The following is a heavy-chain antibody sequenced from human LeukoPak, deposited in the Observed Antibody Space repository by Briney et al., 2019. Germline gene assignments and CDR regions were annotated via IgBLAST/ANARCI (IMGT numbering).Heavy chain of an antibody. V-gene: IGHV4-39*01. Sequence: SETLSLTCTVSGGSIRSSYYYYWGWIRQPPGKGLEWIGSIYDSGSTYYNPSLKSRVTISVDTSKNQFSLKLNSVTAADTAVYYCARHYGPWGQGTLVTVSS. D-gene: IGHD3-10*01. CDR1: GGSIRSSYYYY. CDR2: IYDSGST. CDR3: ARHYGP. J-gene: IGHJ5*02.